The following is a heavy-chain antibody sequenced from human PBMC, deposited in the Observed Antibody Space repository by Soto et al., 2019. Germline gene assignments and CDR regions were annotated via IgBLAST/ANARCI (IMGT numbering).Heavy chain of an antibody. CDR2: INPNGGST. V-gene: IGHV1-46*01. D-gene: IGHD4-17*01. CDR1: RYTLPSYY. Sequence: GASVTVSCTASRYTLPSYYMHWVRHAPGQGLEWMGIINPNGGSTSYAQKFQGRVTMTRDTSMSPVYIEGSRLRSEDTAVYYCSNDDYGDSTFDYWGQGTLVTVSS. J-gene: IGHJ4*02. CDR3: SNDDYGDSTFDY.